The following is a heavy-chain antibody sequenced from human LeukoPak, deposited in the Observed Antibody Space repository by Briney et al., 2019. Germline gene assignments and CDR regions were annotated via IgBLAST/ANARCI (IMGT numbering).Heavy chain of an antibody. CDR2: ISSSSSYI. J-gene: IGHJ6*03. CDR3: ARDSSSSWYDLYYYYVDV. D-gene: IGHD6-13*01. Sequence: GGSLRLSCAASGFTFSSYSMNWVRQAPGKGLEWVSSISSSSSYIYYADSVKGRFTISRDNAKNSLYLQMNSLRAEDTAVYYCARDSSSSWYDLYYYYVDVWGKGTTVTISS. V-gene: IGHV3-21*01. CDR1: GFTFSSYS.